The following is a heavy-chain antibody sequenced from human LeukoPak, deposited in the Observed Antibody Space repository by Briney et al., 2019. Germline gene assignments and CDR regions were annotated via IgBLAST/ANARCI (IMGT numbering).Heavy chain of an antibody. D-gene: IGHD3-16*02. V-gene: IGHV3-30*18. J-gene: IGHJ4*02. CDR3: AKAGARDYVWGSYPTLEF. Sequence: GGSLRLSCAASGFTFSSYGMHWVRQAPGKGLEWVAVISYDGSNKYYADSVKGRFTISRDNSKNTLYLQMNSLRAEDTAVYYCAKAGARDYVWGSYPTLEFWGQGTLVTVSS. CDR1: GFTFSSYG. CDR2: ISYDGSNK.